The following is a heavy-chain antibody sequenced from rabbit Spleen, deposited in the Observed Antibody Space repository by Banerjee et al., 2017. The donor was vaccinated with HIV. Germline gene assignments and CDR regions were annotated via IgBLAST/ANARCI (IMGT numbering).Heavy chain of an antibody. CDR3: ARDTSSSFSSYGMDL. J-gene: IGHJ6*01. CDR1: GLDFSSSYY. CDR2: IYTGNDNT. V-gene: IGHV1S45*01. D-gene: IGHD1-1*01. Sequence: QEQLVEYGGDLVQPEGSLTLTCKASGLDFSSSYYMCWVRQAPGKGLEWIACIYTGNDNTYYASWAKGRFTISKTSSTTVTLQMTSLTAADTATYFCARDTSSSFSSYGMDLWGPGTLVTVS.